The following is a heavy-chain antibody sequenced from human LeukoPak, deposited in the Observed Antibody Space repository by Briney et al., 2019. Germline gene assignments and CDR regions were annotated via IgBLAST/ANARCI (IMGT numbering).Heavy chain of an antibody. D-gene: IGHD6-19*01. V-gene: IGHV3-7*01. CDR1: GFTLSSYW. J-gene: IGHJ3*02. CDR3: AGYSSGWYRAFDI. Sequence: GGSLRLSCAASGFTLSSYWMSLVRPAPGKGVEGGANIKQDGSEKYYVDSVKGRFTISRDNAKNSLYLQMNSLRAEDTAVYYCAGYSSGWYRAFDIWGQGTMVTVSS. CDR2: IKQDGSEK.